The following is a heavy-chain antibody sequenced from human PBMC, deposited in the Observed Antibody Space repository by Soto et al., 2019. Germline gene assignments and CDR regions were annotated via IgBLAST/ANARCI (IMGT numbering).Heavy chain of an antibody. CDR2: INPSARSA. J-gene: IGHJ4*02. CDR3: ARENSAATGVLDH. Sequence: ASVNFSCKASGYTFTNYYLHWVRQAPGQGLELVGRINPSARSASYAQKLRGRLTMDRAXXXTXVXIXLXXXTSEXTAVDYCARENSAATGVLDHWGPGTLVTVSS. CDR1: GYTFTNYY. V-gene: IGHV1-46*04. D-gene: IGHD1-7*01.